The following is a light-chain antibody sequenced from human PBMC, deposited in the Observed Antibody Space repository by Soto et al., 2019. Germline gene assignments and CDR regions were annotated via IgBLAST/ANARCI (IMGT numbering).Light chain of an antibody. CDR2: GAS. CDR3: QQYGSSPTWT. V-gene: IGKV3-20*01. J-gene: IGKJ1*01. CDR1: QGIGDT. Sequence: ETVMTQSPATLSVSPGEGVTLSCRASQGIGDTLAWYQHKPGQTPRLLIYGASTRASGIPDRFSGSGSGTDFTLTISRLEPEDSAVYYCQQYGSSPTWTFGQGTKVDIK.